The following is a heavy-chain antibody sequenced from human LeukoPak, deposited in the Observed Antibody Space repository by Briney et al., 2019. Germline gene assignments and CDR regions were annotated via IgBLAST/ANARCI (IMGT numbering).Heavy chain of an antibody. CDR2: IYYSGST. CDR1: GGSISSYY. Sequence: SETLSLTCTVSGGSISSYYWSWIRQPPGKGLEWIGYIYYSGSTNYNPSLKSRVTISVDTSKNQFSLKLSSVTAADTAVYYCARYATTVTTGYCDLWGRGTLVTVSS. D-gene: IGHD4-17*01. J-gene: IGHJ2*01. CDR3: ARYATTVTTGYCDL. V-gene: IGHV4-59*08.